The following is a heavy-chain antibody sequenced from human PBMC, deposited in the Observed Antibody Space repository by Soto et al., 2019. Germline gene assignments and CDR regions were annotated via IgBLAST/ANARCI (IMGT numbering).Heavy chain of an antibody. J-gene: IGHJ4*02. CDR2: MHHSGTA. CDR1: GASVTSDY. D-gene: IGHD3-3*01. CDR3: ARYYDFWTGLDY. Sequence: SETLSLTCSVSGASVTSDYWSWIRQPPEKGLEWIGYMHHSGTANYNPSIKSRVNISVDTSKNQFSLRLNSVTAADTAVYYCARYYDFWTGLDYWGQGTLVTVSS. V-gene: IGHV4-59*08.